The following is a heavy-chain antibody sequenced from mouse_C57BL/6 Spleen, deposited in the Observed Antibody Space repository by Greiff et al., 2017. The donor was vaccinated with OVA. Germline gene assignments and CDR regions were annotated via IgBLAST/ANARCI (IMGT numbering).Heavy chain of an antibody. CDR3: ARGLRRRDYYAMDY. D-gene: IGHD2-2*01. J-gene: IGHJ4*01. CDR1: GYTFTSYW. Sequence: VQLQQPGAELVMPGASVKLSCKASGYTFTSYWMHWVKQRPGQGLEWIGEIDPSDSYTNYNQKFKGKSTLTVDKSSSTAYMQRSSLTSEDSAVYYCARGLRRRDYYAMDYWGQGTSVTVSS. CDR2: IDPSDSYT. V-gene: IGHV1-69*01.